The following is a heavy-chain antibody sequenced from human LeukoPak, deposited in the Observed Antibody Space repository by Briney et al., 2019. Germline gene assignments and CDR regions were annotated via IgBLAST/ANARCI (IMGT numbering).Heavy chain of an antibody. CDR3: ARLTAIPIFSNYYYYMDV. J-gene: IGHJ6*03. CDR2: ISGSGGRT. Sequence: PGGSLRLSCAASGFTFSTSAMNWVRQAPGKGLEWVSAISGSGGRTDYADSVKGRFTISRDNSKNTLYLQMNSLRAEDTAVYYCARLTAIPIFSNYYYYMDVWGKGTTVTISS. V-gene: IGHV3-23*01. D-gene: IGHD2-21*02. CDR1: GFTFSTSA.